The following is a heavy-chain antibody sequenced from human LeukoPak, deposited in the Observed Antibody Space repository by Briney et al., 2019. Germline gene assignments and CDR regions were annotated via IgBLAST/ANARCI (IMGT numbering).Heavy chain of an antibody. J-gene: IGHJ3*02. CDR2: ISYIGST. D-gene: IGHD5-12*01. Sequence: SETLSLTCTVSGGSISSYYWSWIRQPPGKGLEWIAYISYIGSTDYNPSLKSRVTISVDTSKNQFSLKLSSVTAADTAVYYCVRHDIVSRAFDIWGQGTMVTVSS. V-gene: IGHV4-59*08. CDR3: VRHDIVSRAFDI. CDR1: GGSISSYY.